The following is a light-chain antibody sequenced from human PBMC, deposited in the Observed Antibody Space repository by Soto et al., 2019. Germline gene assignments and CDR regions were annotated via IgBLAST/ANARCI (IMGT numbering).Light chain of an antibody. J-gene: IGKJ1*01. Sequence: DIVMTPSPDSLAVSPGERATINCKSSQSVLYHSNNKNYLAWYQQRPGQPPKLLIYWASTREPGVPDRFSGSAAGTDLTLTSSSLLLEDVAVYFCQQYHRLPPTFGQGTNVEI. CDR1: QSVLYHSNNKNY. CDR3: QQYHRLPPT. CDR2: WAS. V-gene: IGKV4-1*01.